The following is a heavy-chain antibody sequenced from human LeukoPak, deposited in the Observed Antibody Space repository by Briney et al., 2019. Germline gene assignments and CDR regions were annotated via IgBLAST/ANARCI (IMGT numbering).Heavy chain of an antibody. CDR2: FYNGGNT. Sequence: GGSLRLSCAASGFTVSSNYVSWVRQAPGKGLEWLSVFYNGGNTYYADSVKGRFTISRDNSKNTLYLQMNSLRAEDTAVYYCARDYYGSGRLDYWGQGTLVTVSS. D-gene: IGHD3-10*01. CDR1: GFTVSSNY. CDR3: ARDYYGSGRLDY. V-gene: IGHV3-53*01. J-gene: IGHJ4*02.